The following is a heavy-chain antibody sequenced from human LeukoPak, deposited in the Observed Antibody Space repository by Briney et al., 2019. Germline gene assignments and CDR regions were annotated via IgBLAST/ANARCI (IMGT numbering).Heavy chain of an antibody. J-gene: IGHJ4*02. CDR2: IYSGGST. D-gene: IGHD3-22*01. CDR1: GFTVSSNY. V-gene: IGHV3-53*01. CDR3: AKGTKVIVVDNYFGY. Sequence: GGSLRLSCAASGFTVSSNYMSWVRQAPGKGLEWVSVIYSGGSTYYADSVKGRFTISRDNSKNTLYLQMKSLRAEDTAVYYCAKGTKVIVVDNYFGYWGQGTLVTVSS.